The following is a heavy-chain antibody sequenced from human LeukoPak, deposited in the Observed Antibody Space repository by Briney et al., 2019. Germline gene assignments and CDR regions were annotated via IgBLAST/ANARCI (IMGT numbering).Heavy chain of an antibody. CDR2: ISGDGGST. J-gene: IGHJ3*02. Sequence: PGGSLRLSCAASGFTFDDYAMHWVRQAPGKGLEWVSLISGDGGSTYYADSVKGRFTISRDNSKNSLYMQMNSLRTDDTALYYCAKDVGGSDDAFDIWGQGTMVTVSS. CDR3: AKDVGGSDDAFDI. D-gene: IGHD1-26*01. CDR1: GFTFDDYA. V-gene: IGHV3-43*02.